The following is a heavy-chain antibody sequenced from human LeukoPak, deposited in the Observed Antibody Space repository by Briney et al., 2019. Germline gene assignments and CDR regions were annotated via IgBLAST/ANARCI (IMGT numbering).Heavy chain of an antibody. J-gene: IGHJ5*02. D-gene: IGHD3-22*01. CDR2: IIPIFGTA. Sequence: ASVKVSCKASGGTFSSYAISWVRQAPGRGLEWMGGIIPIFGTANYAQKFQGRVAITTDESTSTAYMELSSLRSEDTAVYYCARSHYYDSSGYYYPYNWFDPWGQGTLVTVSS. CDR3: ARSHYYDSSGYYYPYNWFDP. CDR1: GGTFSSYA. V-gene: IGHV1-69*05.